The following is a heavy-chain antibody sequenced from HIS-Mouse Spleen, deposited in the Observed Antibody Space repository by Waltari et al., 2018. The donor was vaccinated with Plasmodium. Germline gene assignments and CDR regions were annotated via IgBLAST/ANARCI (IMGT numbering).Heavy chain of an antibody. CDR2: IYYSGST. V-gene: IGHV4-39*07. D-gene: IGHD1-7*01. CDR3: ARDRITGTSYFDY. CDR1: GASISSSSYY. Sequence: QLQLQESGPGLVKPSAPLSLTCPVPGASISSSSYYWVWIRQPPGKGLEWIGSIYYSGSTYYNPSLKSRVTISVDTSKNQFSLKLSSVTAADTAVYYCARDRITGTSYFDYWGQGTLVTVSS. J-gene: IGHJ4*02.